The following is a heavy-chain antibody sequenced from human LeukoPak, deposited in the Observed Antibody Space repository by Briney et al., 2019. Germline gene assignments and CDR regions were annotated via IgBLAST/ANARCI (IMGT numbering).Heavy chain of an antibody. Sequence: SQTLSLTCTVSGGSISSGDYYWSWIRQPPGKGLEWIGYIYYSGSTYYNPSLKSRVTISVDTSKNQFSLKLSSVTAADTAVYYCARGAAMVFWDYYYDGMDVWGQGTTVTVSS. V-gene: IGHV4-30-4*01. CDR2: IYYSGST. J-gene: IGHJ6*02. D-gene: IGHD5-18*01. CDR3: ARGAAMVFWDYYYDGMDV. CDR1: GGSISSGDYY.